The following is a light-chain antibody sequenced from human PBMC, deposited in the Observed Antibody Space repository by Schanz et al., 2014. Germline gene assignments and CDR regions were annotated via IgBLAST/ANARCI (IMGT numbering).Light chain of an antibody. Sequence: EIVLTQSPGTLSLSPGERATLSCRASQSVSSSYLAWYQQKPGQAPRLLIYGASSRATGIPDRFSGSGSGTDFTLTISSLRADDAAVYYCQQYYGVPLTFGGGTKVEIK. J-gene: IGKJ4*01. CDR3: QQYYGVPLT. CDR1: QSVSSSY. CDR2: GAS. V-gene: IGKV3-20*01.